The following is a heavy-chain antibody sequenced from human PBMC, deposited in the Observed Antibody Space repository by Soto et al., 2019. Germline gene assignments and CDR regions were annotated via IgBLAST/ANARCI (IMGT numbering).Heavy chain of an antibody. CDR2: MNPLSGNA. V-gene: IGHV1-8*01. CDR1: GYTFTSYD. CDR3: TRGQGNH. Sequence: QVQLVQSGAEVKKPGASVRVSCKASGYTFTSYDIYWVRQATGQGLEWMGWMNPLSGNAVYTQKFQDRVTMTRDTSINTAYMEMSGLRSEDTAVYYCTRGQGNHWGQGSLVTV. J-gene: IGHJ4*02.